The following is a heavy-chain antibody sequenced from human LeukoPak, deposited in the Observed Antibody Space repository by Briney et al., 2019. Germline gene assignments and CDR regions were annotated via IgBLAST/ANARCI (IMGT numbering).Heavy chain of an antibody. CDR2: ISSGGDRT. J-gene: IGHJ5*02. V-gene: IGHV3-23*01. Sequence: RAGGSLRLSCAASGFTVSNYAMGWVRQAPGRGLEWVSSISSGGDRTYYADSVKGRFTISRDSSKNTLYLQMNTLRAEDTALYYCAKDVRTCNGGDCYGWFDPWGQGTLVTVSS. D-gene: IGHD2-21*02. CDR3: AKDVRTCNGGDCYGWFDP. CDR1: GFTVSNYA.